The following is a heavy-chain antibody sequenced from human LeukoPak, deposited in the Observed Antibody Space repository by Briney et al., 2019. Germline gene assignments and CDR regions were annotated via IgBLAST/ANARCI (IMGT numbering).Heavy chain of an antibody. V-gene: IGHV4-59*08. J-gene: IGHJ4*02. CDR2: IYYSGST. CDR3: ATLPRGYSGYDAADY. Sequence: PSETLSLTCTVSGGSISSYYWSWIRQPPGKGLEWIGYIYYSGSTNYNPSLKSRVTISVDTSKNQFSLKLSSVTAADTAVCYCATLPRGYSGYDAADYWGQGTLVTVSS. CDR1: GGSISSYY. D-gene: IGHD5-12*01.